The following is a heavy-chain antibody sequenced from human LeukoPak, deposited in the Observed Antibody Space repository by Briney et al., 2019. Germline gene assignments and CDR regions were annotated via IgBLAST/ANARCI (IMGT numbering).Heavy chain of an antibody. V-gene: IGHV3-23*01. CDR2: ISGSGGST. CDR3: ARDPTSPYSSGWYSNAFDI. Sequence: PGESLRLSCAASGFTFYSYAMNWVRQAPGKGLEWVSTISGSGGSTYYADSVKGRFTISRDNSKNTLYLQMNSLRAEDTAVYYCARDPTSPYSSGWYSNAFDIWGQGTMVTVSS. D-gene: IGHD6-19*01. J-gene: IGHJ3*02. CDR1: GFTFYSYA.